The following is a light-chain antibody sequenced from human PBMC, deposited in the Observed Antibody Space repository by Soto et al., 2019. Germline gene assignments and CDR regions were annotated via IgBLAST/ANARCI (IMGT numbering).Light chain of an antibody. CDR2: EVN. Sequence: QAVRAPPASVSGSPGQSITISCTGTSTDVNGHDYVYWYQQHPGKAPKLIIFEVNNRPSGVSNRFSGYKSGNTASLTISGLQAEDEADYYCSSYTTGSTLYVLGTGTKVTVL. J-gene: IGLJ1*01. CDR3: SSYTTGSTLYV. V-gene: IGLV2-14*01. CDR1: STDVNGHDY.